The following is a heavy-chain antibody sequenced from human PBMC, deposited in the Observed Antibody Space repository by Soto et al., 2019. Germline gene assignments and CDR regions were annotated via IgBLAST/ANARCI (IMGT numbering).Heavy chain of an antibody. CDR1: GFTFSSYA. CDR3: AKSGLAAADDRHDYGDDGYYDSSGYAFDI. Sequence: EVQLLESGGGLVQPGGSLRLSCAASGFTFSSYAMSWVRQAPGKGLEWVSAISGSGGSTYYADSVKGRFTISRDNSKNTLYLQMNSLRAEDTAVYYCAKSGLAAADDRHDYGDDGYYDSSGYAFDIWGQGTMVTVSS. D-gene: IGHD3-22*01. CDR2: ISGSGGST. V-gene: IGHV3-23*01. J-gene: IGHJ3*02.